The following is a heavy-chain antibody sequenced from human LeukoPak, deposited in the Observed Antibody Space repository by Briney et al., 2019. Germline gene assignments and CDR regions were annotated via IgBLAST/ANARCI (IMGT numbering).Heavy chain of an antibody. D-gene: IGHD3-10*01. CDR3: ARDSGSFDY. Sequence: PGGSLRLSCAASGFTFSDHYIDWVRQAPGKGLEWVGRIRNKANSYTTEYAAPVKDRFTISRDDSKNSVYLQMNSLKTEDTAVYYCARDSGSFDYWGQGTLVTVSS. J-gene: IGHJ4*02. CDR2: IRNKANSYTT. CDR1: GFTFSDHY. V-gene: IGHV3-72*01.